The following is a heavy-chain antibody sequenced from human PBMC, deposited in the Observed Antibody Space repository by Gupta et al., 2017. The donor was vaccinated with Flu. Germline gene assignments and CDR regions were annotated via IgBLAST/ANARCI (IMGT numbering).Heavy chain of an antibody. V-gene: IGHV4-38-2*01. CDR1: GYSISSGYY. CDR2: IYHSGST. J-gene: IGHJ4*02. D-gene: IGHD4-17*01. Sequence: QVQLQESGPGLVKPSETLSLTCAVSGYSISSGYYWGWIRQPPGKGLEWIGSIYHSGSTYYNPSLKSRVTISVDTSKNQFSLKLSSVTAADTAVYYFARVGETVTTSLDYWGQGTLVTVSS. CDR3: ARVGETVTTSLDY.